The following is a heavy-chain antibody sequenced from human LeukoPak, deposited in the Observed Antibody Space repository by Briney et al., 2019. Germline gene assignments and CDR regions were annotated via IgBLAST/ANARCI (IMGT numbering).Heavy chain of an antibody. CDR2: ISSDESDK. J-gene: IGHJ6*02. D-gene: IGHD6-19*01. Sequence: PGGSLRLSCAASGFTFSDHYMDWVRQAPGKGLEWVAFISSDESDKYYADSVKGRFTISRDNSKNTLYLQMNSLRAEDTAVYYCARDISGWYSGGYFRMDVWGQGTTVTVSS. CDR3: ARDISGWYSGGYFRMDV. V-gene: IGHV3-30-3*01. CDR1: GFTFSDHY.